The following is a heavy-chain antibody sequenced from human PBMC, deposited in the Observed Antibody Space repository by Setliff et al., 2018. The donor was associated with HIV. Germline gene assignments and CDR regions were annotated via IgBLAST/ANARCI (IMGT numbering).Heavy chain of an antibody. CDR3: ARGPQYNFWGGYLGL. Sequence: LSCAASGLTFSNYWMHWVRQAPGKGLEWVSRIDSDGSDTNYADSVRGRFTISRDNAKNTVYLQLTSLRAEDTAVYYCARGPQYNFWGGYLGLWGQGTLVTVSS. CDR2: IDSDGSDT. V-gene: IGHV3-74*01. D-gene: IGHD3-3*01. CDR1: GLTFSNYW. J-gene: IGHJ4*02.